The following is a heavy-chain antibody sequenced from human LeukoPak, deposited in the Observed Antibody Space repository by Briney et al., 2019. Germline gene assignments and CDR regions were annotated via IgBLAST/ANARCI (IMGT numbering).Heavy chain of an antibody. Sequence: GASVKVSCKASGYTFTGYYMHWVRQAPGQGLEWMGWINPNSGGTNYAQRFQGWVTMTRDTSISTAYMELSRLRSEDTAVYYCATDVGGYPSRGPFDYWGQGTLVTVSS. J-gene: IGHJ4*02. CDR3: ATDVGGYPSRGPFDY. D-gene: IGHD3-22*01. V-gene: IGHV1-2*04. CDR1: GYTFTGYY. CDR2: INPNSGGT.